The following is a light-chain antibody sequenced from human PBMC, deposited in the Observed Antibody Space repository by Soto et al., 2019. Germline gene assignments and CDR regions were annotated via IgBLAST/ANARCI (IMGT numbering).Light chain of an antibody. CDR2: KAS. CDR3: QHYNSYSEA. Sequence: DSQVTRTPFTRCGSGGDRVTINCRANRPISRWLAWYQQKPGKAPKLLTYKASTLKSGVPSRFRGSGSGTEFPPTISCLQPDDFATYYSQHYNSYSEAFGQGTKV. J-gene: IGKJ1*01. CDR1: RPISRW. V-gene: IGKV1-5*03.